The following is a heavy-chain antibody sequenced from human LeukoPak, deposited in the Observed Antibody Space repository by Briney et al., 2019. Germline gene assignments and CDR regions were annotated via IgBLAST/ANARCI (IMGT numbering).Heavy chain of an antibody. CDR3: AGDWQTRSGWSNY. V-gene: IGHV3-7*03. J-gene: IGHJ4*02. Sequence: PGGSLRLSCAASGFTFSSYWMSWVSQAPGKGLEWVANIKQDGSEKYYVDSVKGRFTISRDNAKSSLYLQMNSLRAEDTAVYYCAGDWQTRSGWSNYWGQGTLVTVSS. CDR1: GFTFSSYW. D-gene: IGHD6-19*01. CDR2: IKQDGSEK.